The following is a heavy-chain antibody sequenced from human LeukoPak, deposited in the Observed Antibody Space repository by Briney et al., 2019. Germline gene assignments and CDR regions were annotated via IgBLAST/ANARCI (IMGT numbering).Heavy chain of an antibody. D-gene: IGHD3-22*01. CDR3: AREGYYYDSSGYGYYYGMDV. CDR1: GFTVGSNY. V-gene: IGHV3-53*01. CDR2: IYSGGST. Sequence: GGSLRLSCAASGFTVGSNYMSWVRQAPGKGLEWVSVIYSGGSTYYADSVKGRFTISRDNSKNTLYLQMNSLRAEDTAVYYCAREGYYYDSSGYGYYYGMDVWGQGTTVTVSS. J-gene: IGHJ6*02.